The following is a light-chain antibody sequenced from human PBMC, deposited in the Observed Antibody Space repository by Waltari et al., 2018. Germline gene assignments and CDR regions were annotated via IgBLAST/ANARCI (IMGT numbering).Light chain of an antibody. CDR1: SSDDCGYNY. J-gene: IGLJ3*02. CDR3: CSYAGSYTWV. V-gene: IGLV2-11*01. CDR2: EVS. Sequence: QSALTQPRSVSGSPGQSVTISCTGTSSDDCGYNYVSWYQQHPGKAPKRMIYEVSKRPSGVPDRFSGSKSGNTASLTISGLQAEDEADYYCCSYAGSYTWVFGGGTKLTVL.